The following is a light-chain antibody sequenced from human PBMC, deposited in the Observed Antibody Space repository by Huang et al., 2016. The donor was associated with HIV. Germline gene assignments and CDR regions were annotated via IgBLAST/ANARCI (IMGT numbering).Light chain of an antibody. Sequence: DIVVTQSPLSLPVTPGEPASISCRSSQSLLHSNGYNYLHWYLQKPGQSPQLLIYLKSNRASGVPDRFSGSGSGTDFTLRISKVEAEDVGVYYCIQALQTPWTFGQGTKVEI. CDR2: LKS. J-gene: IGKJ1*01. V-gene: IGKV2-28*01. CDR3: IQALQTPWT. CDR1: QSLLHSNGYNY.